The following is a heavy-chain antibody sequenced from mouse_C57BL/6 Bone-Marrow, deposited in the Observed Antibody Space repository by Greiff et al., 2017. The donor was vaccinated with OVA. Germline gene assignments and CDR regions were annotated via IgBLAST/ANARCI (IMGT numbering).Heavy chain of an antibody. D-gene: IGHD2-12*01. CDR1: GYTFTSYW. CDR3: AKSNYRYNGLDY. V-gene: IGHV1-72*01. J-gene: IGHJ2*01. Sequence: QVQLQQPGAELVKPGASVKLSCKASGYTFTSYWMHWVKQRPGRGLEWIGRIDPNSGGTKYNAKFKSKATLTVDTPSSTAYMQPSSLTSEDSAVYNCAKSNYRYNGLDYWGQGTTLTVSS. CDR2: IDPNSGGT.